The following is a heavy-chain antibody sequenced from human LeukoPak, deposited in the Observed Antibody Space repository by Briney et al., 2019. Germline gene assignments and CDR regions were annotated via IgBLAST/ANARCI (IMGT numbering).Heavy chain of an antibody. V-gene: IGHV4-4*09. J-gene: IGHJ4*02. D-gene: IGHD3-3*01. CDR3: ASTAAPFGVVTY. CDR1: GGSIRNYY. Sequence: SETLSLTRTVSGGSIRNYYWSWIRQPPGKGLEWIGYIYTTGSTNYNPSLKSRVTISVDTSKNQFSLKLSSVTAADTAVYYCASTAAPFGVVTYWGQGTLVTVSS. CDR2: IYTTGST.